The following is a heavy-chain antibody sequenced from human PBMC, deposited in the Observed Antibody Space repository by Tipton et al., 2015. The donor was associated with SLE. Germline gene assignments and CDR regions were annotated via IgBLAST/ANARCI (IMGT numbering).Heavy chain of an antibody. Sequence: LRLSCTVSGGSISSAGYYWSWIRQLPGKGLEWIGHIYDSGSTFYSPSLKGRVTLSLGTSDNQFSLRLSSVTPADTAVYFCARGGSPFEYWGRGILVTVSS. CDR3: ARGGSPFEY. CDR2: IYDSGST. J-gene: IGHJ4*02. CDR1: GGSISSAGYY. V-gene: IGHV4-31*03.